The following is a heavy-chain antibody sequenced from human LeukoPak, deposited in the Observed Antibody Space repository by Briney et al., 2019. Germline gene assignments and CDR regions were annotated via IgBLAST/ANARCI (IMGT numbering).Heavy chain of an antibody. Sequence: PGGSLRLSCAASGFTFSDYYMSWIRQGPGKGLEWVSYISSSGSTIYYADSVKGRFTISRDNAKNSLYLQMNSLRAEDTAVYYCARDGVVPAPSVNYYYGMDVWGQGTTVTVSS. V-gene: IGHV3-11*01. J-gene: IGHJ6*02. CDR1: GFTFSDYY. CDR3: ARDGVVPAPSVNYYYGMDV. CDR2: ISSSGSTI. D-gene: IGHD2-2*01.